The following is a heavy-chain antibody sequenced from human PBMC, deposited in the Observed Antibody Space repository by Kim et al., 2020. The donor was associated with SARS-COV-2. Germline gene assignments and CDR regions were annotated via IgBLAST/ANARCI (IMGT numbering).Heavy chain of an antibody. Sequence: GGSLRLSCAASGFTVSSNYMSWVRQAPGKGLEWVAVIYSGGSTYYADSAKGRFTTTRDNYTNKLHHLINSLMTEDTAGYYCGRRRDNSTGCLFSWD. J-gene: IGHJ5*01. CDR1: GFTVSSNY. V-gene: IGHV3-53*01. D-gene: IGHD6-13*01. CDR2: IYSGGST. CDR3: GRRRDNSTGCLFS.